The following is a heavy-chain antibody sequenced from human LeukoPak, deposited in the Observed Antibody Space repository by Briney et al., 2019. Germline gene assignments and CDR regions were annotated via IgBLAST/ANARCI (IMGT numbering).Heavy chain of an antibody. CDR3: ARDHGGYSYGIGRYYFDY. CDR1: GYTFKNYG. J-gene: IGHJ4*02. Sequence: ASVKVSCKASGYTFKNYGISWVRQAPGQGLEWMGWISAYNGNTNYAQKLQGRVTMTTDTSTSTAYMELRSLRSDDTAVYYCARDHGGYSYGIGRYYFDYWGQGTLVTVSS. V-gene: IGHV1-18*01. CDR2: ISAYNGNT. D-gene: IGHD5-18*01.